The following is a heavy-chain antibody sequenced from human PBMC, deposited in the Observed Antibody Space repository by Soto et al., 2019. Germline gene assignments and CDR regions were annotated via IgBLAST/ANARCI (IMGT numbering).Heavy chain of an antibody. D-gene: IGHD3-3*01. CDR1: GYTFTSYY. CDR2: INPSGGST. Sequence: GASVKVSCKASGYTFTSYYMHWVRQAPGQGLEWMGIINPSGGSTSYAQKFQGRVTMTRNTSISTAYMELSSLRTEDTAVYYCARPLSFYVFWSVYNPITQGGGSWFPPGARGTGLPVSA. V-gene: IGHV1-46*01. CDR3: ARPLSFYVFWSVYNPITQGGGSWFPP. J-gene: IGHJ5*02.